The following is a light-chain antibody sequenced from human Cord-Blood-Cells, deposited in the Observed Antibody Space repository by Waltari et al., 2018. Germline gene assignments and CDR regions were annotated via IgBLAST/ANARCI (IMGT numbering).Light chain of an antibody. Sequence: QSALTQPASVSGSPGQSLTLPCTGTSSAVGGYNYLSWYQQHPGKAPKLMIYDVSKRPSGVSNRFSGSKSGNTASLTISGLQAEDEADYYCSSYTSSSTLVFGGGTKLTVL. CDR3: SSYTSSSTLV. CDR1: SSAVGGYNY. J-gene: IGLJ2*01. V-gene: IGLV2-14*01. CDR2: DVS.